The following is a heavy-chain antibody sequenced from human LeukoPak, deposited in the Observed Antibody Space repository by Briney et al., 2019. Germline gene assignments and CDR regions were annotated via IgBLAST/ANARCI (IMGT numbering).Heavy chain of an antibody. J-gene: IGHJ6*04. Sequence: PSETLSLTCTVSGGSISSYCWSWIRQPPGKGLEWIGYIYYSGSTNYNPSLKSRVTISVDTSKNQFSLKLSSVTAADTAVYYCARANLDYYYGMDVWGKGTTVTVSS. CDR2: IYYSGST. CDR3: ARANLDYYYGMDV. V-gene: IGHV4-59*01. CDR1: GGSISSYC.